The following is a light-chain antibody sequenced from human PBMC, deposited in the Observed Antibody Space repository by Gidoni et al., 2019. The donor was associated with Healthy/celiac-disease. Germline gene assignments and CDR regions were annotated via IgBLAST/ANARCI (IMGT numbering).Light chain of an antibody. CDR2: LNSDGRH. V-gene: IGLV4-69*01. Sequence: QLVLTQSPSASASLAASVKPTCTLSSGHSNYAIAWLQPQPEKGPRYLMNLNSDGRHSKGDGIPDRFSGSSSGAERYLTISSLQSEDEADYYCQTWGTGTWVFGGGTKLTVL. CDR3: QTWGTGTWV. CDR1: SGHSNYA. J-gene: IGLJ3*02.